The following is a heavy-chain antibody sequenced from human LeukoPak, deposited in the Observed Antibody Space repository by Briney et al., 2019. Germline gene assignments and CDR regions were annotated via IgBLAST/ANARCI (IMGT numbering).Heavy chain of an antibody. CDR3: ARGRETYSSSWFFDY. J-gene: IGHJ4*02. CDR1: GFTFSSYG. D-gene: IGHD6-13*01. Sequence: GGSLRLSCAASGFTFSSYGMHWVRQAPGKGLEWVAVIWYDGSNKYYADSVKGRFTISRDNSKNTLYLQMNSLRAEDTGVYYCARGRETYSSSWFFDYWGQGTLVTVSS. V-gene: IGHV3-33*01. CDR2: IWYDGSNK.